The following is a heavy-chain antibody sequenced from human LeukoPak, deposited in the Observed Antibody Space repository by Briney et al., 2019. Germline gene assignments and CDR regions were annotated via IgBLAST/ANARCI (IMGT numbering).Heavy chain of an antibody. Sequence: ASVKVSCKASGYTFTGYSIHWVRQAPGQGLEWMGWINLKSGGTNYAQKFQARVTMTRETSISTAYMELSRLRSDDTAVYYCAREDSTGYSSLNYWGQGTLVTVSS. D-gene: IGHD3-22*01. CDR3: AREDSTGYSSLNY. CDR1: GYTFTGYS. V-gene: IGHV1-2*02. CDR2: INLKSGGT. J-gene: IGHJ4*02.